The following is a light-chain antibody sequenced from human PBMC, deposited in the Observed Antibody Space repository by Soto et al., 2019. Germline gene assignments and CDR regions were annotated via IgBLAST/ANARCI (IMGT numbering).Light chain of an antibody. J-gene: IGKJ5*01. Sequence: EIVLTRSPGTLSLSPGERATLSCRASQSVSTSYLGWYQQKRGQPPRLLIYAASSRATGIPDRFSGSGSGTDFTLTISRLEPEDFAVYYCQQYSSPPITFGQGTRLEIK. CDR2: AAS. V-gene: IGKV3-20*01. CDR1: QSVSTSY. CDR3: QQYSSPPIT.